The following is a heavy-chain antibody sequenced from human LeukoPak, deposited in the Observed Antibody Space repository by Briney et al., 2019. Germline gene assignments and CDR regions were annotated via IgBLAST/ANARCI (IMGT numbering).Heavy chain of an antibody. CDR2: ISSSEGDT. CDR3: ARDPDLRGHSGMDY. Sequence: GGSLRLSCAASGFSISNYKMIWVRQAPGKGLEWVSSISSSEGDTYYADSVRGRFTVSRDNAKNSLFLQMNSLSAEDTAVYFCARDPDLRGHSGMDYWGQGTLVAVSS. D-gene: IGHD5-12*01. V-gene: IGHV3-48*03. CDR1: GFSISNYK. J-gene: IGHJ4*02.